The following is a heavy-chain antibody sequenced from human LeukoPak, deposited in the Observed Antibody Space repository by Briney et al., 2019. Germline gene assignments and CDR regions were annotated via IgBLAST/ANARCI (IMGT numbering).Heavy chain of an antibody. CDR3: ARDSADSSSSFFDY. D-gene: IGHD6-6*01. V-gene: IGHV1-2*02. J-gene: IGHJ4*02. CDR2: INPNSGGT. CDR1: GYTFTGYY. Sequence: ASVKVSCKASGYTFTGYYMHWVRQAPGQGVEWMGWINPNSGGTNYAQKFQGRVTMTRDTSISTAYMELSRLRSDDTAVYYCARDSADSSSSFFDYWGQGTLVTVSS.